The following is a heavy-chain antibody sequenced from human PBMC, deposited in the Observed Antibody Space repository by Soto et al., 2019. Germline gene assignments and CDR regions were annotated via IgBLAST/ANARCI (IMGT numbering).Heavy chain of an antibody. CDR2: INPNSGGT. D-gene: IGHD1-26*01. CDR1: GYTFTGYY. CDR3: ARTPIGEHKVGATFAFDI. Sequence: ASVKVSCKASGYTFTGYYMHWVRQAPGQGLEWMGWINPNSGGTNYAQKFQGWVTMTRDTSISTAYMELSRLRSDDTAVYFCARTPIGEHKVGATFAFDIWGQGTMVTVSS. V-gene: IGHV1-2*04. J-gene: IGHJ3*02.